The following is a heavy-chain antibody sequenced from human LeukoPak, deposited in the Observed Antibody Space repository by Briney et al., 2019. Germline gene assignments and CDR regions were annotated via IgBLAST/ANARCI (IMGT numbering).Heavy chain of an antibody. Sequence: SQTLSLTCTVSGGSISSGGYYWSWIRQHPGKGLEWIGYIYYSGSTYYNPSLKSRVTISVDTSKSQFSLKLSSVTAADTAVYYCARDISRGDAFDIWGQGTMVTVSS. V-gene: IGHV4-31*03. CDR3: ARDISRGDAFDI. D-gene: IGHD3-10*01. CDR1: GGSISSGGYY. J-gene: IGHJ3*02. CDR2: IYYSGST.